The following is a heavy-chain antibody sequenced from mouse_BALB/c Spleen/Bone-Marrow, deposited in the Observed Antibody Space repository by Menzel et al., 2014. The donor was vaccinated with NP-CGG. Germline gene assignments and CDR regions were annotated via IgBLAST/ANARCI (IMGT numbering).Heavy chain of an antibody. Sequence: EVKLQESGPGLVKPSQSLSLTCTVTGYSITSDYAWNWIRQFPGNKLEWMGHITYSGGTSCNPSLKSRISSTRDTSKNQFFLQLNSVTIEDTATYYCARSGNFFDYWGQGTTLTVSS. CDR2: ITYSGGT. J-gene: IGHJ2*01. CDR1: GYSITSDYA. D-gene: IGHD1-3*01. V-gene: IGHV3-2*02. CDR3: ARSGNFFDY.